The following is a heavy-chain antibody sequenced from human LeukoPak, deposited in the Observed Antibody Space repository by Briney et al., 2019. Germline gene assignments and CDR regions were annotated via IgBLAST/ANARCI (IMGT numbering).Heavy chain of an antibody. V-gene: IGHV4-39*07. CDR3: ARSSRPTNIYYYDSSLFDY. Sequence: SETLSLTCTVSGGSISSSSYYWGWIRQPPGKGLEWIGSIYYSGSTYYNPSLKSRVTISVDTSKNQFSLKLSSVTAADTAVYYCARSSRPTNIYYYDSSLFDYWGQGTLVTVSS. CDR2: IYYSGST. D-gene: IGHD3-22*01. CDR1: GGSISSSSYY. J-gene: IGHJ4*02.